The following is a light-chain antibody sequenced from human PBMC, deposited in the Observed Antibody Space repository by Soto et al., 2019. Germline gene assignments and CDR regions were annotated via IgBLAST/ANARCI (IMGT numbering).Light chain of an antibody. V-gene: IGKV3-15*01. J-gene: IGKJ1*01. CDR2: DAS. Sequence: EILMTQSPATLSVSPGEATTLSCRASQSVSVNLAWYQQNPGQAPRLLIYDASTRATGIPARFSGSGSGTEFTLTISSLQSEDFAVYYCQQYDNWPQTFGQGTKVDIK. CDR3: QQYDNWPQT. CDR1: QSVSVN.